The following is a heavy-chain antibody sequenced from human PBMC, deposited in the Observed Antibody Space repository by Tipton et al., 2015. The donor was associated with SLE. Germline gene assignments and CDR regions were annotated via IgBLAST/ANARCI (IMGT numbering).Heavy chain of an antibody. D-gene: IGHD7-27*01. CDR2: IYYSGST. CDR1: GGSISSSSYY. V-gene: IGHV4-61*05. Sequence: TLSLTCTVSGGSISSSSYYWGWIRQPPGKGLEWIGYIYYSGSTYYNPSLKSRVTISVDKSKNQFSLKLSSVTAADTAVYYCARVLWGPGDYWGQGTLVTVSS. CDR3: ARVLWGPGDY. J-gene: IGHJ4*02.